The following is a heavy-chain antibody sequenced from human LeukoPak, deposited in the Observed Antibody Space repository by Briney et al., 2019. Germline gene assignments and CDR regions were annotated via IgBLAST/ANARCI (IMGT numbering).Heavy chain of an antibody. J-gene: IGHJ4*02. CDR3: ARGNYYDSSGLLDY. V-gene: IGHV3-48*04. D-gene: IGHD3-22*01. CDR1: SYTFSQTW. Sequence: PGGSLRLSCAVTSYTFSQTWMNWVRQAPGKGLEWLGRIRSKSEGGTIYYADSVKGRFTISRDNAKNSLYLQMNSLRAEDTAVYYCARGNYYDSSGLLDYWGQGTLVTVSS. CDR2: IRSKSEGGTI.